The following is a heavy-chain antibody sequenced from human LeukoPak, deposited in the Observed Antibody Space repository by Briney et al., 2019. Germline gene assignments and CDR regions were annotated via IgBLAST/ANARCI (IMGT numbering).Heavy chain of an antibody. Sequence: ASVKVSCKASGYTFTSYGISWVRQAPGQGLEWMGWISAYNGNTNYAQKLQGRVTMTTDTSTSTAYMELRSLRSDDTAVYYCARTQIDYDFWSGSGGYFDYWGQGTLVTVSS. D-gene: IGHD3-3*01. CDR2: ISAYNGNT. CDR3: ARTQIDYDFWSGSGGYFDY. CDR1: GYTFTSYG. J-gene: IGHJ4*02. V-gene: IGHV1-18*01.